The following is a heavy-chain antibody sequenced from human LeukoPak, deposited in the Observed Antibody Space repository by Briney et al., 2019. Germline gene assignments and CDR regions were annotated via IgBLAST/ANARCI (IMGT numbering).Heavy chain of an antibody. CDR1: GFTFSSYE. J-gene: IGHJ4*02. Sequence: GGSLRLSCAASGFTFSSYEMNWVRQAPGKGLEWVSYISSSSSTIYYADSVKGRFTISRDNAKNSLYLQMNSLRAEDTAVYYRARDEPYGSYPFDYWGQGTLVTVSS. D-gene: IGHD3-16*02. V-gene: IGHV3-48*03. CDR3: ARDEPYGSYPFDY. CDR2: ISSSSSTI.